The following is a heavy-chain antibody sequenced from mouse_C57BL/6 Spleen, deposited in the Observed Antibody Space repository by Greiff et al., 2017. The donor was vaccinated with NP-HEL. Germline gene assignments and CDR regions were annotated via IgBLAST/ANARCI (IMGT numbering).Heavy chain of an antibody. Sequence: VQLQQPGTELVRPGSSVKLSCKASGYTFTSYWMHWVKQRPIQGLEWIGNIDPSDSETHYNQKFKDKATLTVDKSSSTAYMQLSSLTSEDSAVYYCARWDWDGAWFAYWGQGTLVTVSA. V-gene: IGHV1-52*01. D-gene: IGHD4-1*01. CDR1: GYTFTSYW. CDR2: IDPSDSET. J-gene: IGHJ3*01. CDR3: ARWDWDGAWFAY.